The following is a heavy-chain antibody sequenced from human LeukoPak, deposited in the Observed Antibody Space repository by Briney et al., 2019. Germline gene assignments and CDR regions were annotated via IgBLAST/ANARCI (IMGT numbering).Heavy chain of an antibody. CDR1: GFTFSNDA. Sequence: AGGSLRLSCAASGFTFSNDAMSWVRQAPGKGLEWVSAISGSGGSTYYADSVKGRFTISRGNSKNTRYVQMNILRAEYTSVYYCAAPPEGTVTAPVQSDYWGQGTLVTVSS. CDR3: AAPPEGTVTAPVQSDY. CDR2: ISGSGGST. D-gene: IGHD4-17*01. V-gene: IGHV3-23*01. J-gene: IGHJ4*02.